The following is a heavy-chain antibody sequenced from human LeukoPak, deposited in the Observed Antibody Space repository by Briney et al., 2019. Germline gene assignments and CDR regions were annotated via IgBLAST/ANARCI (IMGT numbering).Heavy chain of an antibody. CDR1: GDSVSSNSAA. CDR3: AREYYYHSSASKIDY. J-gene: IGHJ4*02. Sequence: SQTLSLTCAISGDSVSSNSAAWHWIRQSPSRGLEWLGRTYYRSKWYNDYAVSVRSRITINPDTSKNQFSLQLNSVTPEDTAVYYCAREYYYHSSASKIDYWGQGALVTVSS. D-gene: IGHD3-22*01. CDR2: TYYRSKWYN. V-gene: IGHV6-1*01.